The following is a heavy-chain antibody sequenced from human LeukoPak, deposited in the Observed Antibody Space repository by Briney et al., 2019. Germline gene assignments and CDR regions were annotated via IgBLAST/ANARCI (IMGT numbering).Heavy chain of an antibody. D-gene: IGHD4-17*01. CDR1: GGTFSSYA. CDR3: ARESQTTTVTDAFDI. Sequence: GASVKVSRKASGGTFSSYAISWVRQAPGQGLEWMGGIIPIFGTANYAQKFQGRVTITADESTSTAYMELSSLRSEDTAVYYCARESQTTTVTDAFDIWGQGTMVTVSS. J-gene: IGHJ3*02. V-gene: IGHV1-69*13. CDR2: IIPIFGTA.